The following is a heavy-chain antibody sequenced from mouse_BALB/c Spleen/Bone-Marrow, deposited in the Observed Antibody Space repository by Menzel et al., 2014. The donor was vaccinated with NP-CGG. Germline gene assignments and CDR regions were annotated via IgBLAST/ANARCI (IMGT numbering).Heavy chain of an antibody. Sequence: EVKLVEPGAEIVKPGASVKSSCTTSGFNIEDSYIYWMKQRPEQGLEWIGRIDPANGNTKYDPKFQGKATIIVDTSSATAYPQLSSLTSEDTAVYYCARNYGSSLDYWGQGTTLTVSS. J-gene: IGHJ2*01. CDR2: IDPANGNT. D-gene: IGHD1-1*01. CDR1: GFNIEDSY. V-gene: IGHV14-3*02. CDR3: ARNYGSSLDY.